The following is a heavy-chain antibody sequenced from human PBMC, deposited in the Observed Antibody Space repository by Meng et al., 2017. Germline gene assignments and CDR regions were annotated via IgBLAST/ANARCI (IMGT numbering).Heavy chain of an antibody. Sequence: GESLKISCKGSGYSFTSYWIGWVRQMPGKGLEWMGIIHPGDSDTRYSTSFQGQVTISADKSISTDYLQWSSLKASDTAMYYCARRTRCSSTSCSSSDNWFDPWGQGTLVTVSS. V-gene: IGHV5-51*01. CDR3: ARRTRCSSTSCSSSDNWFDP. CDR1: GYSFTSYW. J-gene: IGHJ5*02. D-gene: IGHD2-2*01. CDR2: IHPGDSDT.